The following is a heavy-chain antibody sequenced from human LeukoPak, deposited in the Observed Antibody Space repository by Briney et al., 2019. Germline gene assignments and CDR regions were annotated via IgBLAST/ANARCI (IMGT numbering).Heavy chain of an antibody. CDR1: GGSISSRSYY. D-gene: IGHD3-22*01. V-gene: IGHV4-39*01. J-gene: IGHJ3*02. CDR2: IYYSGST. CDR3: ATINYYDSSGYRFSAFDI. Sequence: SETLSLTCTVSGGSISSRSYYWGWIRQPPGKGLEWIGNIYYSGSTYYNPSLKSRVTISVDTSKNQFSLKLSSVTAADTAVYYCATINYYDSSGYRFSAFDIWGQGTMVTVSS.